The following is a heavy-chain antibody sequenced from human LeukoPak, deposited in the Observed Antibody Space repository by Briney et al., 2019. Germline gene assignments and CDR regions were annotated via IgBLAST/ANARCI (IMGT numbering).Heavy chain of an antibody. CDR1: GGTFSSYA. D-gene: IGHD2-2*01. CDR3: ASYQLHDAFDI. J-gene: IGHJ3*02. CDR2: IIPIFGTA. V-gene: IGHV1-69*05. Sequence: GASVKVSCKASGGTFSSYAISWVRQAPGQGLEWMGGIIPIFGTANYAQKFQGRVTITTDESTSTAYMELSSLRSEDTAVYYCASYQLHDAFDIWGQGTMVTVSS.